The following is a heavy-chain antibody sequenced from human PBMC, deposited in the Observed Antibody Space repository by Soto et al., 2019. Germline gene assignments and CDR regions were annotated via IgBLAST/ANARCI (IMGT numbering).Heavy chain of an antibody. Sequence: EVQLVESGGGLVQPGGSLRLSCAASGFTFSSYSMNWVRQAPGKGLEWVSYISSSSSNIYYADSMKGRFTISRDNAKNSLYLQMNSLRAEDTAVYYCARDLNLGSFAYWGQGTLVTVSS. J-gene: IGHJ4*02. CDR3: ARDLNLGSFAY. V-gene: IGHV3-48*01. CDR2: ISSSSSNI. CDR1: GFTFSSYS.